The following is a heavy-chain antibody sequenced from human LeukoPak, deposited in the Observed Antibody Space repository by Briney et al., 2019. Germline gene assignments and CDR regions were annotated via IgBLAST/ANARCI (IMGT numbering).Heavy chain of an antibody. J-gene: IGHJ4*02. CDR3: ASFGGPYCSSTSCPRGNYFDY. CDR1: GGSFSGYY. CDR2: INHSEST. Sequence: SETLSLTCAVYGGSFSGYYWSWIRQPPGKGLEWIGEINHSESTNFNPSLKSRVTISVDTSKNQFSLKLSSVTAADTAVYYCASFGGPYCSSTSCPRGNYFDYWGQGTLVTVSS. D-gene: IGHD2-2*01. V-gene: IGHV4-34*01.